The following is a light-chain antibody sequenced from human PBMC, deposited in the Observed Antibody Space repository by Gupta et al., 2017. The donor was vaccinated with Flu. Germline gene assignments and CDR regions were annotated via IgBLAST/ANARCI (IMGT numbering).Light chain of an antibody. V-gene: IGKV1-5*03. J-gene: IGKJ1*01. CDR3: QQYHGYPWT. Sequence: DLQLAQSPFTLSAFLGDRVTITCRASQNIYIWLAWYQQKPGKAPKLLVYKASSLESGVPSRFSGSGSGTEFTLTISSLQPDDFATYYCQQYHGYPWTFGQGTKVEIK. CDR2: KAS. CDR1: QNIYIW.